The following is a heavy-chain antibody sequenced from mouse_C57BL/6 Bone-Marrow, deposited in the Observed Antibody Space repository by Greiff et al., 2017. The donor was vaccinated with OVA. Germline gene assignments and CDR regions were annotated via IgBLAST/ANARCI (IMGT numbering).Heavy chain of an antibody. CDR1: GYSITSGYY. V-gene: IGHV3-6*01. CDR3: ARGDYDEGDYFDY. CDR2: ISYDGSN. D-gene: IGHD2-4*01. Sequence: EVQLQVSGPGLVKPSQSLSLTCSVTGYSITSGYYWNWIRQFPGNKLEWMGYISYDGSNNYNPSLKNRISITRDTSKNQFFLKLNSVTTEDTATYYCARGDYDEGDYFDYWGQGTTLTVSS. J-gene: IGHJ2*01.